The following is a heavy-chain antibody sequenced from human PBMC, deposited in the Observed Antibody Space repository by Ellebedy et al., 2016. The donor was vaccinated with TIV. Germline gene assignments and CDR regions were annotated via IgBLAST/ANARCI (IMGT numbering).Heavy chain of an antibody. J-gene: IGHJ4*02. CDR1: GFTFSNYA. CDR3: AIDRGITGTGAFDY. V-gene: IGHV3-23*01. D-gene: IGHD1-20*01. CDR2: LSTSGDRT. Sequence: GESLKIPCAASGFTFSNYAMSWVRQAPGKGLKLVSALSTSGDRTFYADSVKGRFTISSDNSKNTLYLQMNSMIAEDTAVYCCAIDRGITGTGAFDYWGQGTLVTVSS.